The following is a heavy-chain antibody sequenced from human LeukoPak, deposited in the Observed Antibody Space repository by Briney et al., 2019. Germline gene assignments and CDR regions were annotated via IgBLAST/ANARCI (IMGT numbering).Heavy chain of an antibody. V-gene: IGHV4-59*08. Sequence: SETLSLTCTVSGGSISSYYWSWIRQPPGKGLEWIGYIYYSGSTNYNPSLKSRVTISVDTSKNQFSLKLSSVTAADTAVYYCARRPGYYDILTGYYSPYYFDYWGQGTLVTVSS. CDR2: IYYSGST. CDR3: ARRPGYYDILTGYYSPYYFDY. CDR1: GGSISSYY. D-gene: IGHD3-9*01. J-gene: IGHJ4*02.